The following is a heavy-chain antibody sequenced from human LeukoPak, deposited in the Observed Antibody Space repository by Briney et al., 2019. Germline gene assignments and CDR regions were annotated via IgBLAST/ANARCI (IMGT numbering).Heavy chain of an antibody. V-gene: IGHV3-23*01. CDR2: LTGSGGSGGRT. CDR1: GFTFSSYA. J-gene: IGHJ4*02. CDR3: AKHFFGSGSYYNVDY. D-gene: IGHD3-10*01. Sequence: GGSLRLSCAASGFTFSSYAMTWVRQAPGKGLDWVSALTGSGGSGGRTYYADSVKGRLTISRDNSKNTLYLQMNSLRADDTAVYYCAKHFFGSGSYYNVDYWGQGTLVTVSS.